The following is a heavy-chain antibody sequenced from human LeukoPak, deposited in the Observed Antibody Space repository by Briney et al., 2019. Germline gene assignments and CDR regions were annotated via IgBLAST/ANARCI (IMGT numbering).Heavy chain of an antibody. CDR2: IHSSGSTT. Sequence: PGGSLRLSCAASGFTFSNYEMNWVRQAPGKGLEWISYIHSSGSTTFYTDSVKGRFTISRDNAKNSVYVQMNSLRAEDTAVYYCARGLYTSSSYNWFDPWGQGTLVTVSS. CDR3: ARGLYTSSSYNWFDP. CDR1: GFTFSNYE. D-gene: IGHD1-26*01. J-gene: IGHJ5*02. V-gene: IGHV3-48*03.